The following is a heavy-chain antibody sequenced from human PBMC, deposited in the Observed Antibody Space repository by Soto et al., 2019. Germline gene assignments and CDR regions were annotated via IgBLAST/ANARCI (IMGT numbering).Heavy chain of an antibody. V-gene: IGHV3-23*01. J-gene: IGHJ5*02. D-gene: IGHD2-2*01. CDR2: ISGSGDNT. CDR3: AKDVGDCASTSCLNWFHP. CDR1: GFTFSSYD. Sequence: GESLKISCAASGFTFSSYDMSWVRQTPGQGLEWVSGISGSGDNTYYADSVKGRFTISRDNSKNTLYLQMNSLRAEDTAVYYCAKDVGDCASTSCLNWFHPWGQGTLVTVSS.